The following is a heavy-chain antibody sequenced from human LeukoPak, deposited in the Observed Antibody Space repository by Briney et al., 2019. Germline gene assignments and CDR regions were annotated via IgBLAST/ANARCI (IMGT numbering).Heavy chain of an antibody. Sequence: GGSLRLSCAVSGSIFSKYWMTWVRQAPGKGLEWVANINQDGSDKSYVDSVKGRFTISRDNAKNSLYLEMNSLRAEDTALYYCVRDQGAASDYWGQGTLVIVSS. D-gene: IGHD5-18*01. V-gene: IGHV3-7*01. CDR2: INQDGSDK. CDR1: GSIFSKYW. J-gene: IGHJ4*02. CDR3: VRDQGAASDY.